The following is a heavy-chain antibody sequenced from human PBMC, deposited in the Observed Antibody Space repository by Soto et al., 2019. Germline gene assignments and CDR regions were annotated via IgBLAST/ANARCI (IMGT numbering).Heavy chain of an antibody. Sequence: QVQLVQSGAEVKKPGSSVKVSCKASGGTFSSYAISWVRQAPGQGLEWMGGIIPIFGTANYAQKFQGRVTITADESTSTDYMELSSLRSEDTAVYYCAKGGLRFLEWSYGMDVWGQGTTVTVSS. CDR2: IIPIFGTA. CDR1: GGTFSSYA. CDR3: AKGGLRFLEWSYGMDV. D-gene: IGHD3-3*01. J-gene: IGHJ6*02. V-gene: IGHV1-69*12.